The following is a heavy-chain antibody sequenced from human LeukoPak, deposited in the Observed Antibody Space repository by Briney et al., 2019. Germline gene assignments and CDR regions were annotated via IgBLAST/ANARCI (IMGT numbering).Heavy chain of an antibody. CDR2: IYPGDSDT. Sequence: GESLKISCKGSGYSFTSYWIGWVRQMPGKGLEWMGIIYPGDSDTRYSPSFQGQVTISADKSISTAHLQWSSLKASDTAMYYCARQAFGLYSGYEDDAFDIWGQGTMVTVSS. D-gene: IGHD5-12*01. J-gene: IGHJ3*02. V-gene: IGHV5-51*01. CDR1: GYSFTSYW. CDR3: ARQAFGLYSGYEDDAFDI.